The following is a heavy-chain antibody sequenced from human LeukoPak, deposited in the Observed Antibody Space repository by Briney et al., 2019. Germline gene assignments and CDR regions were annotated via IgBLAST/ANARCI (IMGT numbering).Heavy chain of an antibody. J-gene: IGHJ4*02. D-gene: IGHD3-22*01. CDR2: ISSSSSHI. Sequence: GGSLRLSCAASGFTFSSYWMSWVRQAPGKGLEWVSSISSSSSHIYYADSVKGRFTISRDNAKNSLHLQMNSLRAEDTAVYYCARDDSTFDYWGQGTLVTVSS. CDR1: GFTFSSYW. V-gene: IGHV3-21*01. CDR3: ARDDSTFDY.